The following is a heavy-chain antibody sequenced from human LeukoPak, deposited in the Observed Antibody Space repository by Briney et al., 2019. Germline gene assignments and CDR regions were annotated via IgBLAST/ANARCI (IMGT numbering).Heavy chain of an antibody. Sequence: SETLSLTCNVSGFSISSGYYWGWIRQPPGKGLDWIGSIYHSGSTYYNPSLKSRVTISVDTSKNQFSLKLSSVTAADTAVYYCARVFDSGSQAYFYYMDVWGKGTTVTISS. CDR2: IYHSGST. V-gene: IGHV4-38-2*02. CDR1: GFSISSGYY. CDR3: ARVFDSGSQAYFYYMDV. J-gene: IGHJ6*03. D-gene: IGHD3-10*01.